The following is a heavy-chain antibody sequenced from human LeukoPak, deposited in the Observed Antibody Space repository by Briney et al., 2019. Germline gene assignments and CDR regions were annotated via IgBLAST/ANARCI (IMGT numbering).Heavy chain of an antibody. V-gene: IGHV1-69*02. Sequence: SVKVSCKASGGTFSSYTISWVRQAPGQGLEWMGRIIPILGIANYAQKFQGRVTVTADKSTSTAYMELSSLRSEDTAVYYCARAHSYGGQASFDYSGQGTLVTVSS. D-gene: IGHD5-18*01. CDR2: IIPILGIA. J-gene: IGHJ4*02. CDR1: GGTFSSYT. CDR3: ARAHSYGGQASFDY.